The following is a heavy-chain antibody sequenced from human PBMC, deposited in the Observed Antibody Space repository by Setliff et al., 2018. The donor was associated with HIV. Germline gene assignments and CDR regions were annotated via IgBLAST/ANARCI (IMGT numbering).Heavy chain of an antibody. Sequence: GGSLRLSCAASGFTFSTYGMSWVRQAPGKGLEWVSAISGSGGSTYYADPVKGRFTISRDNARNSLFLQMNSLRAEDTAVYYCARLREYYSYGMDVWGQGTTVTVSS. J-gene: IGHJ6*02. V-gene: IGHV3-23*01. CDR1: GFTFSTYG. CDR2: ISGSGGST. CDR3: ARLREYYSYGMDV.